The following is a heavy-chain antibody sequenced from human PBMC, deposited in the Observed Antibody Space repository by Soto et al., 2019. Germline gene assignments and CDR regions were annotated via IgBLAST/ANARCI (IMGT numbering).Heavy chain of an antibody. CDR2: INHSGST. D-gene: IGHD6-6*01. CDR3: ARQEQGIAARQPQGGVWFDP. Sequence: SETLSLTCAVYGGSFSGYYWSWIRQPPGKGLEWIGEINHSGSTNYNPSLKSRVTISVDTSKNQFSLKLSSVTAADTAVYYCARQEQGIAARQPQGGVWFDPWGQGTLVTVSS. CDR1: GGSFSGYY. V-gene: IGHV4-34*01. J-gene: IGHJ5*02.